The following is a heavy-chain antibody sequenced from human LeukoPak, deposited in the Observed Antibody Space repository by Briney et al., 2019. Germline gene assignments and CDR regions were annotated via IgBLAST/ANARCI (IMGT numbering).Heavy chain of an antibody. Sequence: GGSLRLSCAASGFTFSSYAMSWVRQAPGKGLEWVSVISGSGGNTYYADSVKGRFTISRDNSKNTLYLQINSLRAEDTAIYYCAKDGKGAPVAGTGYFDYWGQGTLVTVSS. CDR1: GFTFSSYA. J-gene: IGHJ4*02. D-gene: IGHD6-19*01. CDR3: AKDGKGAPVAGTGYFDY. V-gene: IGHV3-23*01. CDR2: ISGSGGNT.